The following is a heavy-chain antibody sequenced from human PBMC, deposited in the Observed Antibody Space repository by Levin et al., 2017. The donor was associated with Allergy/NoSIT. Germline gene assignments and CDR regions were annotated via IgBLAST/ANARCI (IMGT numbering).Heavy chain of an antibody. CDR2: VFYSGST. CDR3: ARLYGSGSFDY. Sequence: PSETLSLTCTVSGGSISSYYWSWIRQPPGKGLEWIAYVFYSGSTNYNPSLKSRVTTSVDTSKSQFSLRLSSATAADTAVYYCARLYGSGSFDYWGQGTLVTVSS. D-gene: IGHD3-10*01. J-gene: IGHJ4*02. CDR1: GGSISSYY. V-gene: IGHV4-59*08.